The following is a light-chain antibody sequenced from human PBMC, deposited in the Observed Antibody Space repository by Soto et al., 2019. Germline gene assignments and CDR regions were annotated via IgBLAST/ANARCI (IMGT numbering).Light chain of an antibody. CDR1: ESVTSSY. J-gene: IGKJ1*01. V-gene: IGKV3-20*01. Sequence: EIVLTQSPGTLSLSPGERATLSCRASESVTSSYLAWYQHKPGQAPRLLIYGASSRATGIPDRFSGSGSGTDFTLTISRLEPEAFAVYYCQQYGRSPRTFGQGTKVDIK. CDR2: GAS. CDR3: QQYGRSPRT.